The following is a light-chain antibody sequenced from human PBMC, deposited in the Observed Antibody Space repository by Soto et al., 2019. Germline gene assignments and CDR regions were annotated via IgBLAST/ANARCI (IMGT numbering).Light chain of an antibody. J-gene: IGKJ1*01. V-gene: IGKV3-15*01. Sequence: IVMTQSPAPXSXXPXXXXXXXXRASQNIRSNLAWYQQKPGQAPRLLIYGASSRATGIPARFSGSGSGTEFALTISSLQSEDFAVYYCQQYGDSPVTFGQGTKVDI. CDR2: GAS. CDR3: QQYGDSPVT. CDR1: QNIRSN.